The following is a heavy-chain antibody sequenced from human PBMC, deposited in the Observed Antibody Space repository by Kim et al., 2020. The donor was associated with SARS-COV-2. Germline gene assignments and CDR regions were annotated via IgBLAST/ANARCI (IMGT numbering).Heavy chain of an antibody. D-gene: IGHD1-26*01. Sequence: GTMKGRFSISKDNSRNTQYLQMTSLRAEDTAKYYCANSQTGSYLNVMDVWGQGTTVTVSS. J-gene: IGHJ6*02. CDR3: ANSQTGSYLNVMDV. V-gene: IGHV3-23*01.